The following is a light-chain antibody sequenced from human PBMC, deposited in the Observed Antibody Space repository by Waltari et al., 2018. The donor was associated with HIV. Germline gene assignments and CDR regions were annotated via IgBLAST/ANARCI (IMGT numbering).Light chain of an antibody. CDR1: SSDVGGYIY. J-gene: IGLJ3*02. CDR3: SSYTSSSTPWV. CDR2: DVS. V-gene: IGLV2-14*01. Sequence: QSALTQPASVSGSPGQSITISCTGTSSDVGGYIYVSWYQQHPGKAPKLMIYDVSNRPSGVSNRFSGAKSGNTASRTISGLQAEDEADYYCSSYTSSSTPWVFGGGTKLTVL.